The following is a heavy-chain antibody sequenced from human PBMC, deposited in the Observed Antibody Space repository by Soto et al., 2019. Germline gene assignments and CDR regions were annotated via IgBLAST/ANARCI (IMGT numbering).Heavy chain of an antibody. CDR1: GYTFTSYG. V-gene: IGHV1-18*01. D-gene: IGHD3-22*01. Sequence: GSVKVSCKASGYTFTSYGISWVRQAPGQGLEWMGWISAYNGNTNYAQKLQGRVTMTTDTSTSTAYMELRSLRSDDTAVYYCARELGYYDSSGYYYGLDYWGQGTLVTVSS. CDR2: ISAYNGNT. J-gene: IGHJ4*02. CDR3: ARELGYYDSSGYYYGLDY.